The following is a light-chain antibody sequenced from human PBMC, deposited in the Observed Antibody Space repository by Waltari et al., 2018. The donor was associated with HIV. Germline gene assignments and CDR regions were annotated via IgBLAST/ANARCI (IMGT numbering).Light chain of an antibody. CDR2: ELS. CDR1: SSDL. CDR3: CSYVGSGTWV. Sequence: QSALTQPASVSGSPGQSLTISCTGTSSDLVSWYQQHPDKAPNVMIFELSKRPSGVSNRFSGSKSGNTASLTISGLQAEDEADYYCCSYVGSGTWVFGGGTKLTVL. V-gene: IGLV2-23*02. J-gene: IGLJ3*02.